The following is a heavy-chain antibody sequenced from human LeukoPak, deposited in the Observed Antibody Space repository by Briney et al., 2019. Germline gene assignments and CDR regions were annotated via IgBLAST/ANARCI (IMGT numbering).Heavy chain of an antibody. V-gene: IGHV1-2*02. CDR3: ARRRITIFGMDV. CDR1: GYTFTGYY. Sequence: GASVKVSCKTSGYTFTGYYIHWVRQAPGQGLEWMGWINPNGGGTHYAQKFQGRVTMTRDTSISTAYMELSRLRSDDTAVYYCARRRITIFGMDVWGQGTTVTISS. CDR2: INPNGGGT. D-gene: IGHD3-3*01. J-gene: IGHJ6*02.